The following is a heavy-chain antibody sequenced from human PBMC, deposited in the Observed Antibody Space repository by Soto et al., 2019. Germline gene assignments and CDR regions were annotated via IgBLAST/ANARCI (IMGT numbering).Heavy chain of an antibody. CDR3: ARIPVDTYMIYWSDP. CDR1: GDSVSSGNYY. D-gene: IGHD5-18*01. J-gene: IGHJ5*02. V-gene: IGHV4-61*01. CDR2: IYYTGST. Sequence: ETLSLTCTVSGDSVSSGNYYWSWIRQPPGKGLEWIGCIYYTGSTNYNPSFKSRVTISKDTSKNQFSLKLRSATAADTAVYYCARIPVDTYMIYWSDPWGQGTLVTVSS.